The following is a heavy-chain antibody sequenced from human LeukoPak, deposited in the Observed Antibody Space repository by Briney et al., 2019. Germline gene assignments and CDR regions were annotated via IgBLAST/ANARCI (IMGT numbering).Heavy chain of an antibody. V-gene: IGHV3-11*04. J-gene: IGHJ4*02. CDR1: GFTFSVYY. D-gene: IGHD1-26*01. Sequence: GGSLRLSCAASGFTFSVYYMTWIRQAPGKGLEWVSYISSSGSTIYYADSVKGRFTISRDNSKNTLYLQMNSLRAEDTAVYYCAKGSSGSYYLTPLDYWGQGTLVTVSS. CDR2: ISSSGSTI. CDR3: AKGSSGSYYLTPLDY.